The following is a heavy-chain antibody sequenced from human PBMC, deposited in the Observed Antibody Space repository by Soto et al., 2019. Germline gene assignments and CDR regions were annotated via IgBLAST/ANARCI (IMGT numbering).Heavy chain of an antibody. CDR2: IYYSGST. V-gene: IGHV4-39*01. D-gene: IGHD3-10*01. J-gene: IGHJ3*02. Sequence: PSETLSLTCTVSGGSISSSSYYWGWIRHPPGKGLEWIGSIYYSGSTYYNPSLKSRVTISVDTSKNQFSLKLSSVTAADTAVYYCARHGGTMVRGVIISAFDIWGQGTMVTVSS. CDR3: ARHGGTMVRGVIISAFDI. CDR1: GGSISSSSYY.